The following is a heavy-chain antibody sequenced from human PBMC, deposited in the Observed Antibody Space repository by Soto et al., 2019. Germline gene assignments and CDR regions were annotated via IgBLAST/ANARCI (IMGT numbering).Heavy chain of an antibody. CDR1: GYTFTSYC. CDR2: ISAYNGNT. CDR3: ARPKLDYGCGPYDAFDI. D-gene: IGHD2-21*01. V-gene: IGHV1-18*01. J-gene: IGHJ3*02. Sequence: GASVKVSCKASGYTFTSYCISWVRQAPGQGLEWMGWISAYNGNTNYAQKLQGRVTMTTDTSTSTAYMELRSLRSDDTAVYYCARPKLDYGCGPYDAFDIWGQGTMVTVSS.